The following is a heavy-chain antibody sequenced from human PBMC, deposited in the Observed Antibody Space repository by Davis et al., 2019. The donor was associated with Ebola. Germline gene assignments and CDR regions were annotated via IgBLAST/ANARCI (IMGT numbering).Heavy chain of an antibody. V-gene: IGHV3-33*01. CDR2: IWYDGSNQ. CDR3: ARDWSSSWYWFDP. D-gene: IGHD6-13*01. CDR1: GFIFSSYG. J-gene: IGHJ5*02. Sequence: PGGSLTLSCEASGFIFSSYGMHWVRQAPGKGLEWVALIWYDGSNQFYADSVKGRFTISRDNAKNTVYLQMNSVRVEDTAVYYCARDWSSSWYWFDPWGQGTLVTVSS.